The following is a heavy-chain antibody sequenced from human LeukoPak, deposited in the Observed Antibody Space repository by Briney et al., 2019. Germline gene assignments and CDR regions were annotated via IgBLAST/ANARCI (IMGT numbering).Heavy chain of an antibody. CDR1: GFTFSSYS. J-gene: IGHJ4*02. D-gene: IGHD6-6*01. CDR2: ISSSSSTI. V-gene: IGHV3-48*04. CDR3: ARGPCTQVYSSSPPGYFDY. Sequence: GGSLRLSCAASGFTFSSYSMNWVRQAPGKGLEWVSYISSSSSTIYYADSVKGRFTISRDNAKNSLYLQMNSLRAEDTAVYYCARGPCTQVYSSSPPGYFDYWGQGTLVTVSS.